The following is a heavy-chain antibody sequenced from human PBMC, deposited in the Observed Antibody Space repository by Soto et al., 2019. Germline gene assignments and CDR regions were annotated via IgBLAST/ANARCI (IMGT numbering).Heavy chain of an antibody. CDR2: ISSSGSTI. CDR1: GFTFSSYE. D-gene: IGHD6-19*01. V-gene: IGHV3-48*03. J-gene: IGHJ4*02. Sequence: EVQLVESGRGLVQPGGSLRLSCAASGFTFSSYEMNWVRQAPGKGLEWVSYISSSGSTIYYADSVKGRFTISRDNAKNSLYLQMNSLRAEDTAVYYCARGQYSSGGGYFDYWGQETLVTVSS. CDR3: ARGQYSSGGGYFDY.